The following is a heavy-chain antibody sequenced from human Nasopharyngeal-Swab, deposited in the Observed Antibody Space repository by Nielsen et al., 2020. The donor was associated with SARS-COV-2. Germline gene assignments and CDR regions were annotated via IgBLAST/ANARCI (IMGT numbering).Heavy chain of an antibody. CDR3: VRGPIEGATGYFQH. V-gene: IGHV3-74*03. CDR1: GFTFSSYW. D-gene: IGHD1-26*01. J-gene: IGHJ1*01. CDR2: INMYGGST. Sequence: GESLKISCAASGFTFSSYWMHWVRQAPGKGLVWVSRINMYGGSTTYADSVKGRFTISRDNAKNTLYLQMNSLRAEETAVYYCVRGPIEGATGYFQHWGQGALVTVSS.